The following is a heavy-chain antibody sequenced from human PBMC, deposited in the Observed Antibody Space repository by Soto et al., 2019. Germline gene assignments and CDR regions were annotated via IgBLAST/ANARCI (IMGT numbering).Heavy chain of an antibody. J-gene: IGHJ6*02. CDR2: ISYDGSNK. V-gene: IGHV3-30*18. CDR3: AKLGSGGSYSTDCYYGMDV. Sequence: QVQLVESGGGVVQPGRSLRLSCAASGFTFSSYGMHWVRQAPGKGLEWVAVISYDGSNKYYADSVKGRFTISRDNSKNTLYLQMNSLRAEDTAVYYCAKLGSGGSYSTDCYYGMDVWGQGTTVTVSS. CDR1: GFTFSSYG. D-gene: IGHD2-15*01.